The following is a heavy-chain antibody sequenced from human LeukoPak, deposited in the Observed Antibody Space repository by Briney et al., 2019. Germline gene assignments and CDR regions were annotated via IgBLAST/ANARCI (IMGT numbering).Heavy chain of an antibody. CDR1: GYSFITYY. J-gene: IGHJ4*02. CDR2: INPSGGRT. D-gene: IGHD5-12*01. Sequence: ASAKVSCKASGYSFITYYMHWVRQAPGQGLEWMGTINPSGGRTTYAQNFQGRITVTRDTSTSTVYMELSSLRFEGTAVYYCARDRSGYDYWGQGTLVTVSS. CDR3: ARDRSGYDY. V-gene: IGHV1-46*01.